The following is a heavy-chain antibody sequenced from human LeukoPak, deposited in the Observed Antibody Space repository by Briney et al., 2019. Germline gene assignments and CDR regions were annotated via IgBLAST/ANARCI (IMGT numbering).Heavy chain of an antibody. CDR1: GFTFSSYS. CDR3: ARLGGPIDY. V-gene: IGHV3-21*01. D-gene: IGHD4-23*01. J-gene: IGHJ4*02. Sequence: GGSLRLSCAGSGFTFSSYSMNWVRQAPGKGLEWVSSISRSSDYIYYADSAKGRFTISRDNAKNSLYLQMNSLRAEDTAVYYCARLGGPIDYWGQGALVTVSS. CDR2: ISRSSDYI.